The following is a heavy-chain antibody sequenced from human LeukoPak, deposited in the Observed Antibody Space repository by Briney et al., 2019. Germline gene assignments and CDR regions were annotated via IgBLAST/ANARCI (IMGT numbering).Heavy chain of an antibody. CDR3: AGALRGVRGDLDAFDI. Sequence: GGSLRLSCAASGFTFSIYSMNWVRQAPGKGLEWVSYISSSSSTIYYADSVKGRFTISRDNSKNTVYLQMNSLRVEDTAVYYCAGALRGVRGDLDAFDIWGQGTMVTVSS. CDR2: ISSSSSTI. D-gene: IGHD3-10*01. J-gene: IGHJ3*02. V-gene: IGHV3-48*01. CDR1: GFTFSIYS.